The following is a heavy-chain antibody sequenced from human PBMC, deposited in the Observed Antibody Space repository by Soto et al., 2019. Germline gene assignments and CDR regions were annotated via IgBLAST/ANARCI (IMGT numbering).Heavy chain of an antibody. Sequence: SETLSLTCGVSGDSISSSKWWTWVRQTPGNGLEWIGKIDHNGVANYNPSLEGRVTISKDISKNQISLKVTSVTAADSAVYYCARMNRDYYYYGMDVWGQGATVTV. V-gene: IGHV4-4*02. J-gene: IGHJ6*02. CDR2: IDHNGVA. CDR3: ARMNRDYYYYGMDV. CDR1: GDSISSSKW.